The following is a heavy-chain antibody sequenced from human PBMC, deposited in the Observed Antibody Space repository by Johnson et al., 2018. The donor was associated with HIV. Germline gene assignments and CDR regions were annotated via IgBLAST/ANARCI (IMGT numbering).Heavy chain of an antibody. Sequence: VQLVESGGGLVQPGGSLRLSCAASGFTFSRYTMHWVRQAPGKGLEYVSAISSNGGSTYYANSVEGRFTISRDNSKNTRYRQMGSLRAEDMAVYYCATSTVSDSSSWYHLEMAFDIWGQGTMVTVSS. CDR2: ISSNGGST. J-gene: IGHJ3*02. CDR3: ATSTVSDSSSWYHLEMAFDI. V-gene: IGHV3-64*01. CDR1: GFTFSRYT. D-gene: IGHD6-13*01.